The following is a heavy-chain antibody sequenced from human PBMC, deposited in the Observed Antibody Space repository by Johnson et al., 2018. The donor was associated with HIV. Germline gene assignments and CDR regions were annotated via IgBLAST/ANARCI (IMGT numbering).Heavy chain of an antibody. CDR2: IRYDGSGT. CDR1: GFMFSSYG. V-gene: IGHV3-30*02. Sequence: QVQLVESGGGVVQPGGSMRLSCAASGFMFSSYGMHWVRQATGKGLEWVVFIRYDGSGTYYADSVKGRFTISRDDSKNTLYLQMNSLRAEDTAVYYCAKDRDRPNPHHAFDIWGQGTMVTVSS. D-gene: IGHD2-8*01. J-gene: IGHJ3*02. CDR3: AKDRDRPNPHHAFDI.